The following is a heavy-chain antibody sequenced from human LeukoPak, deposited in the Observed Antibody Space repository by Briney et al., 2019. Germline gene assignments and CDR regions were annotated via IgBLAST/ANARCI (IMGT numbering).Heavy chain of an antibody. Sequence: SETLSLTCTVSGGSISSSSYYWGWIRQPPGKGLEWIGSIYYSGSTYYNPSLKSRVTISVDTSKNQFSLKLSSVTAADTAVYYCARHAAGYCSSTSCRIRTYYFDYWGQGTLVTVSS. CDR1: GGSISSSSYY. CDR3: ARHAAGYCSSTSCRIRTYYFDY. J-gene: IGHJ4*02. V-gene: IGHV4-39*01. D-gene: IGHD2-2*01. CDR2: IYYSGST.